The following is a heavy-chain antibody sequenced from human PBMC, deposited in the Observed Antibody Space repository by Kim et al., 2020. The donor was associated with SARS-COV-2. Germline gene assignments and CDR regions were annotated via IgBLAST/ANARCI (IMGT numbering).Heavy chain of an antibody. CDR3: ARGKGRYDSLTGYQGYYFDY. CDR2: INHSGST. Sequence: SETLSLTCAVYGGSFSGYYWSWIRQPPGKGLEWIGEINHSGSTNYNPSLKSRVTISVDTSKNQFSLKLSSVTAADTAVYYCARGKGRYDSLTGYQGYYFDYWGQGTLVTVSS. CDR1: GGSFSGYY. V-gene: IGHV4-34*01. D-gene: IGHD3-9*01. J-gene: IGHJ4*02.